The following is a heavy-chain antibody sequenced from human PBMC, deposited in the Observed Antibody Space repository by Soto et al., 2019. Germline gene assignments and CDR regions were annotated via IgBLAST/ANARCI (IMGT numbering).Heavy chain of an antibody. D-gene: IGHD1-1*01. CDR2: MNPNSGHT. V-gene: IGHV1-8*01. CDR1: GYAFTGYD. J-gene: IGHJ4*02. Sequence: ASVKVSRKSSGYAFTGYDIDWVRQATGQGLEWMGWMNPNSGHTGSGQKFRGRVTMTRNTSISTAYMELKNLRSEDTAVHYCARGRQAPGDFDYWRQGTQVTVSP. CDR3: ARGRQAPGDFDY.